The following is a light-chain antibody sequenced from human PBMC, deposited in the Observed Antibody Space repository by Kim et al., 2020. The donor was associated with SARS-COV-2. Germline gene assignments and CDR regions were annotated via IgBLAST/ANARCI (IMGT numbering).Light chain of an antibody. Sequence: SVSPGQKASLTCSGDELGNQYASWYQQKPGQSPVLVIYQNTKRPSRIPERFSGSNSGNTATLTISGTQTRDEADYNCQPWHSRFVILCGATQLTV. CDR2: QNT. CDR1: ELGNQY. V-gene: IGLV3-1*01. CDR3: QPWHSRFVI. J-gene: IGLJ2*01.